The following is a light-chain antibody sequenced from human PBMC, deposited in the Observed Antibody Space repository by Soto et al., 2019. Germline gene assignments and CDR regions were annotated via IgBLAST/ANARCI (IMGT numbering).Light chain of an antibody. CDR1: QSVSNKY. V-gene: IGKV3-20*01. Sequence: EIVLTHSLSRQSPPLGERATRSCRASQSVSNKYLAWYKPKTGKXPXXXIHGAYNRATGITDRFSGTGYGTDLTLTIRGLENEGCAVYYCEQCRVRRTFGEGTKVDI. CDR2: GAY. J-gene: IGKJ1*01. CDR3: EQCRVRRT.